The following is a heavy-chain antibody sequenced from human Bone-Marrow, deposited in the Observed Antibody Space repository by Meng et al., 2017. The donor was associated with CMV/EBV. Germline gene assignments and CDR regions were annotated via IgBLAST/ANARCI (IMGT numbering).Heavy chain of an antibody. CDR3: ATDLVSGSRSYYYYGMNV. J-gene: IGHJ6*02. Sequence: ASVKVSCKVSGYTLTELSMHWVRQAPGKGLEWMGGFDPEDGETIYAQKFQGRVTMTEDTSTDTAYMELSSLRSEDTAVYYCATDLVSGSRSYYYYGMNVWGQGTMVTVSS. D-gene: IGHD6-6*01. CDR1: GYTLTELS. CDR2: FDPEDGET. V-gene: IGHV1-24*01.